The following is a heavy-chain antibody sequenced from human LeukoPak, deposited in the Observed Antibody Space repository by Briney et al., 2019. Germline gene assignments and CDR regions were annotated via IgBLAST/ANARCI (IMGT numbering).Heavy chain of an antibody. CDR1: GFTVSSNY. Sequence: PGGSLRLSCAASGFTVSSNYMSWVRQAPGKGLEWVAVISYDGSNKYYADSVKGRFTISRDNSKNTLYLQMNSLRAEDTAVYYCARVSAYCSSTSCYYYYGMDVWGKGTTVTVSS. CDR2: ISYDGSNK. J-gene: IGHJ6*04. CDR3: ARVSAYCSSTSCYYYYGMDV. D-gene: IGHD2-2*01. V-gene: IGHV3-30*03.